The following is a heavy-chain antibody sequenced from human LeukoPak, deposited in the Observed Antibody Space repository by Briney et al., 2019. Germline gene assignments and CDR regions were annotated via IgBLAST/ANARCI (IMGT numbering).Heavy chain of an antibody. CDR3: ARGTSTVTTKDWFDP. D-gene: IGHD4-17*01. CDR2: IKQDGSEK. Sequence: GGSLRLSCAASGFTVSSYWMSWVRQAPGKGLERVANIKQDGSEKDYVDSVKGRFTISRDNAKNSLFLQMNSLRAEDTAVYYCARGTSTVTTKDWFDPWGQGTLVTVSS. J-gene: IGHJ5*02. CDR1: GFTVSSYW. V-gene: IGHV3-7*01.